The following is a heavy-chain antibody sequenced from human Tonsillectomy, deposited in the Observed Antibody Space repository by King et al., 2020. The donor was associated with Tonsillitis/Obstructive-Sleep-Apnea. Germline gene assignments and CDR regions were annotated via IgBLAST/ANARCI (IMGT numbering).Heavy chain of an antibody. V-gene: IGHV3-33*01. Sequence: VQLVESGGGVVQPGRSLRLSCAASGFTFSSYGMHWVRQAPGKGLEWVAVIWYDGSNKYYADSVKGRFTISRDNSKNTLYLQMNRLRAEDTAVYYCARGFSTSNYYYYYYMDVWGKGTTVTVSS. CDR3: ARGFSTSNYYYYYYMDV. D-gene: IGHD2-2*01. J-gene: IGHJ6*03. CDR2: IWYDGSNK. CDR1: GFTFSSYG.